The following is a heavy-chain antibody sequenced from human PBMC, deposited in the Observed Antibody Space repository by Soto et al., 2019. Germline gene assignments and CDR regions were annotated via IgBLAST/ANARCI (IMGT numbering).Heavy chain of an antibody. CDR3: SRGDREDTAVVIGARPGEYVMDV. CDR2: ISYAGARK. CDR1: GFNFRIYA. V-gene: IGHV3-30-3*01. D-gene: IGHD2-15*01. Sequence: QVQLVESGGGVVQPGRSLRLSCAASGFNFRIYAMHWVRQAPGKGLECVAVISYAGARKAYANSVKGRFTISRDTSKNTLYLQMNSLIVEDTAAYYCSRGDREDTAVVIGARPGEYVMDVWGRGTTVTVSS. J-gene: IGHJ6*02.